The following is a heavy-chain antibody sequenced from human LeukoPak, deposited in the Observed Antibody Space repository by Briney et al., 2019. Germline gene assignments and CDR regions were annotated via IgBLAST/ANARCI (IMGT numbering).Heavy chain of an antibody. Sequence: PSETLSLTCTVSGGSISSGSYYWRWIRQPAGRGVEGIGCIYTSGSTNYNPSLKSRVTISVDTSKNQFSLKLSSVTAADTAVYYCAGGGRADDYWGQGTLVTVSS. CDR1: GGSISSGSYY. CDR3: AGGGRADDY. CDR2: IYTSGST. J-gene: IGHJ4*02. V-gene: IGHV4-61*02. D-gene: IGHD3-16*01.